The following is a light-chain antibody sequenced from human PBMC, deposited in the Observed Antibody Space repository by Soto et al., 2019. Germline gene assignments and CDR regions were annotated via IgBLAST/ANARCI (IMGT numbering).Light chain of an antibody. V-gene: IGKV3-20*01. J-gene: IGKJ4*01. CDR2: GAS. Sequence: EFVLTQSPGTLSLSPWERVTLSCRASQSISINYLAWYQQKPGQAPRLLIYGASSRATGIPDRFSGSGSGTDFSLTISRLEPEDFAVYYCQQFGSSPLTFGGGTKVDIK. CDR1: QSISINY. CDR3: QQFGSSPLT.